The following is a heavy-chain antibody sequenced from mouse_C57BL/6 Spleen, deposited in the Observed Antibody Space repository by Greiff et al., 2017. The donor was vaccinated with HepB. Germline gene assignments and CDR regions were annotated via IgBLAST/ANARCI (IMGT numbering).Heavy chain of an antibody. CDR2: ISSGGSYT. V-gene: IGHV5-6*01. CDR3: ARRGRDYAMDY. CDR1: GFTFSSYG. J-gene: IGHJ4*01. Sequence: DVQLVESGGDLVKPGGSLKLSCAASGFTFSSYGMSWVRQTPDKRLEWVATISSGGSYTYYPDSVKGRFTIARDNAKNTLYLQMSSLKSDDTAMYYCARRGRDYAMDYWGQGTSVTVSS. D-gene: IGHD4-1*01.